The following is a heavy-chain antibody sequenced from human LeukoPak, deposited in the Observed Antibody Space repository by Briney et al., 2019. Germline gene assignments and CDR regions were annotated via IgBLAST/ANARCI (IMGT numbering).Heavy chain of an antibody. CDR1: GYTFTSYG. CDR2: ISAYNGNT. D-gene: IGHD2-15*01. CDR3: ARRSVSTPYFDY. J-gene: IGHJ4*02. Sequence: ASVKVSCKASGYTFTSYGISWVRQAPGQGLEWMGWISAYNGNTNYAQKLQGRVTMATDTSTSTAYMELRSLRSDDTAVYYCARRSVSTPYFDYWGQGTLVTVSS. V-gene: IGHV1-18*01.